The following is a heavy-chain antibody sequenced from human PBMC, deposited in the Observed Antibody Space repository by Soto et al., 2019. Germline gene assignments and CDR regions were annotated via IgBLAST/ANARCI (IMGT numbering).Heavy chain of an antibody. V-gene: IGHV4-4*02. J-gene: IGHJ5*02. Sequence: PSETLSLTCAVSGGSISSSNWWSWVRQPPGKGLEWIGEIYHSGSTNYNPSLKSRVTISVDKSKNQFSLKLSSVTAADTAVYYCARENSSSSGWFDPWGQGTLVTVSS. CDR2: IYHSGST. D-gene: IGHD6-13*01. CDR3: ARENSSSSGWFDP. CDR1: GGSISSSNW.